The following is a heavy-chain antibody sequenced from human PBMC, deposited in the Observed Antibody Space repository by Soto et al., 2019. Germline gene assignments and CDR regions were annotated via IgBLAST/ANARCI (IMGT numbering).Heavy chain of an antibody. D-gene: IGHD3-16*01. Sequence: SETLSLTCTVSGGSISSYYWSWIRQPAGKGLEWIGRIYTSGSTNYNPSLKSRVTMSVDTSKNQFSLKLSSVTAADTAVYYCARAGKVFARPYSWFDPWGQGTLVTVSS. CDR3: ARAGKVFARPYSWFDP. CDR1: GGSISSYY. CDR2: IYTSGST. V-gene: IGHV4-4*07. J-gene: IGHJ5*02.